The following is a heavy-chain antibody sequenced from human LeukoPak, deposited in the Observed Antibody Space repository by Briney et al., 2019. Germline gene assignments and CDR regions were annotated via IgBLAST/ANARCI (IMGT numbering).Heavy chain of an antibody. D-gene: IGHD1-1*01. V-gene: IGHV3-48*03. CDR2: ISSSGSTI. CDR1: GFTFSSYE. Sequence: PGGSLRLPCAASGFTFSSYEMNWVRQAPGKGLEWISYISSSGSTIYNAESVKGRFTISRDNARNSLYLQMDSLRAEDTAVYYCARDQGNWYFDSWGQGTLVTVSS. CDR3: ARDQGNWYFDS. J-gene: IGHJ4*02.